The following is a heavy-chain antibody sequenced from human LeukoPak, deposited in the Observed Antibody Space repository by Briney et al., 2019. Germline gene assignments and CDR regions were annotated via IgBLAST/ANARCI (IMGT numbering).Heavy chain of an antibody. CDR1: VGSVRSYD. Sequence: PSQSLSLTCTVSVGSVRSYDRGWIRQAAVKGLEWIGRIYTSGSTNYNPSLKSRVTMSVDTSKNQFSLKLSSVTAADPAVYYCARVMVVPWGFDYWGQGTLVTVSS. CDR2: IYTSGST. D-gene: IGHD2-2*01. V-gene: IGHV4-4*07. J-gene: IGHJ4*02. CDR3: ARVMVVPWGFDY.